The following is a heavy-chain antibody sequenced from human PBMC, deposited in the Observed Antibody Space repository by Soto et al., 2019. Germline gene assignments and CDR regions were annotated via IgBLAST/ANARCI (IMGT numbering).Heavy chain of an antibody. Sequence: PGASLKISCEASGYRFTSHWIMWVRQMPGKGLEWVGKIDPTDSEARYSPSFQGHVRFSVDTSNNTAFLQWNGLKASDTAIYYCATSTLFGVVDTFKVCGQGTMVTVSS. CDR1: GYRFTSHW. CDR2: IDPTDSEA. CDR3: ATSTLFGVVDTFKV. V-gene: IGHV5-10-1*01. J-gene: IGHJ3*01. D-gene: IGHD3-3*01.